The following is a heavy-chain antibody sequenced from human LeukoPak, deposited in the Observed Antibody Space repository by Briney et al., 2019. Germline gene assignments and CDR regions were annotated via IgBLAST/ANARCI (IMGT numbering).Heavy chain of an antibody. D-gene: IGHD3-10*01. V-gene: IGHV3-23*01. J-gene: IGHJ3*02. CDR3: AKGQSGPGTHFDNGALDI. CDR2: ISGSLPTI. Sequence: GGSLRLSCVASGFTFSNFAMSWVRQAPGKGLEWVSAISGSLPTIYYADSVKGRFTTSRDNSKNTLFPQMNSLRAEDTAIYYCAKGQSGPGTHFDNGALDIWGQGTMVTVSS. CDR1: GFTFSNFA.